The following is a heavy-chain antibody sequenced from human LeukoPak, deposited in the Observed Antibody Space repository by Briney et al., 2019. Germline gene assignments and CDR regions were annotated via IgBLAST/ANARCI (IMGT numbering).Heavy chain of an antibody. D-gene: IGHD3-10*01. CDR2: IRYDGSNK. V-gene: IGHV3-30*02. J-gene: IGHJ3*02. CDR1: GFTFSSYG. CDR3: AKLSITMVRGALGAFDI. Sequence: PGGSLRLSCAASGFTFSSYGMHWVRQAPGKGLEWVAFIRYDGSNKYYADSVKGRFTISRDNSKNTLYLQMNSLRAEDTAVYYCAKLSITMVRGALGAFDIWGQGTMVTVSS.